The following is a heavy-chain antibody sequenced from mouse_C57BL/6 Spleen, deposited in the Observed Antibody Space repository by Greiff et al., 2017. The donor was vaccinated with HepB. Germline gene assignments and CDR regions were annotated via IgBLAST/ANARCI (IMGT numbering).Heavy chain of an antibody. Sequence: QVQLQQSGPELVKPGASVKISCKASGYSFTSYYIHWVKQRPGQGLEWIGWLYPGSGNTKYNEKFKGTATLTADTSSSTAYMQLSSLTSEDSAVYYWASWGYDYDAFAYWGQGTLVTVSA. CDR1: GYSFTSYY. V-gene: IGHV1-66*01. J-gene: IGHJ3*01. CDR2: LYPGSGNT. CDR3: ASWGYDYDAFAY. D-gene: IGHD2-4*01.